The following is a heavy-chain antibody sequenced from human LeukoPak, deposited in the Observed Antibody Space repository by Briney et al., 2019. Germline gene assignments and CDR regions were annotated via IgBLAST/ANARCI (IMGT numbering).Heavy chain of an antibody. J-gene: IGHJ6*02. CDR2: IIPIFGTA. V-gene: IGHV1-69*01. Sequence: SVKVSCKASGGTFSSYAISWVRQAPGQGLEWMGGIIPIFGTANYAQKFQGRVTITADESTSTAYMELSSLRSEDTAVYYCARGPVVPAAIVDYYYGMDVWGQGTTVTVSS. CDR1: GGTFSSYA. D-gene: IGHD2-2*01. CDR3: ARGPVVPAAIVDYYYGMDV.